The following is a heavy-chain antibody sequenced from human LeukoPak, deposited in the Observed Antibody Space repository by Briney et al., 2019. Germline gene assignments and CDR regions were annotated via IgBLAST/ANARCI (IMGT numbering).Heavy chain of an antibody. J-gene: IGHJ4*02. Sequence: GGSLRLSCVASGFSLSGYWMYWVRQAPGKGLMYISRNNGDGSTTNYADVVKGRFTMSRDNVKNSLYLQMNSPRAEDTAVYYCARDYRLFDYWGQGTLVTVSS. V-gene: IGHV3-74*01. D-gene: IGHD3-16*02. CDR2: NNGDGSTT. CDR3: ARDYRLFDY. CDR1: GFSLSGYW.